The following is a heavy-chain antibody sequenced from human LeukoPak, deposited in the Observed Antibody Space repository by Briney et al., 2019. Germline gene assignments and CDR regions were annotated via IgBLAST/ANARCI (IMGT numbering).Heavy chain of an antibody. J-gene: IGHJ5*02. V-gene: IGHV1-2*02. D-gene: IGHD6-13*01. CDR2: INPNSGGT. Sequence: ASVKVSCKASGYTFTGYYMHWVRQAPGQGLEWMGWINPNSGGTNYAQKFQGRVTMTRDTSISTAYMELSRLRSDDTAVYYCARARLAASNWFDPWGQGTLVTVSS. CDR1: GYTFTGYY. CDR3: ARARLAASNWFDP.